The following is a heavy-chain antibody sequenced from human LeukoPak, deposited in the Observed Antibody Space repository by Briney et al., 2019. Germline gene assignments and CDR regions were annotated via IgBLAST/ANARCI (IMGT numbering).Heavy chain of an antibody. D-gene: IGHD2-21*01. CDR2: IRCDGSNK. Sequence: PGGSLRLSCAASGFTFSSYGMHWIRQAPGKGLEWVAFIRCDGSNKYYADSVKGRFTISRDNAKNSLCLQMNSLRAEDTAVYYCARNRLAFGLWGQGTLVTVSS. J-gene: IGHJ5*02. CDR1: GFTFSSYG. V-gene: IGHV3-30*02. CDR3: ARNRLAFGL.